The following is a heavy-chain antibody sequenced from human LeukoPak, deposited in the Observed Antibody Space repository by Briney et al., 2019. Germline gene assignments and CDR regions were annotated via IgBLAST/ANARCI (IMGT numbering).Heavy chain of an antibody. J-gene: IGHJ4*02. Sequence: PSQTLSLTCTVSGGSISSGTYYWGWVRQPPEKGLEWIGSIYYSGSTSYNPSLKSRVTISVDTSKNQFSLKLDSVTAADTAVYYCARNASDSGTSYFDYWGQGTLVTVSS. V-gene: IGHV4-39*01. D-gene: IGHD1-26*01. CDR1: GGSISSGTYY. CDR3: ARNASDSGTSYFDY. CDR2: IYYSGST.